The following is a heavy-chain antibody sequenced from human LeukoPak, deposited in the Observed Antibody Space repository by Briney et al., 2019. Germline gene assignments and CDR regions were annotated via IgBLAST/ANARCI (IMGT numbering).Heavy chain of an antibody. V-gene: IGHV1-18*01. CDR2: ISTYNGNT. D-gene: IGHD5-12*01. CDR3: AVRGGYDRVFDY. CDR1: GYTFTTYG. J-gene: IGHJ4*02. Sequence: ASVKVSCKASGYTFTTYGISWVRQAPGQGLEWMGWISTYNGNTNYAQKLQGRVTMTTDTSTSTAYMELRSLRSDDTAVYYCAVRGGYDRVFDYWGQGTLVTVSS.